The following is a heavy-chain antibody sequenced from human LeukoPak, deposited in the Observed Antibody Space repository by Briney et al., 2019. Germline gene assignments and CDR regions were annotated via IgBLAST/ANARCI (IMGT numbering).Heavy chain of an antibody. D-gene: IGHD3-3*01. CDR1: GGTFISYV. CDR3: ARHPQRGDFSMN. V-gene: IGHV1-69*04. Sequence: ASVKVSCKASGGTFISYVISWVRQAPGQGLEWMGRIIPILGIANYAQKFQGRVTITADKSTSTAYMELSSLRSEDTAVYYCARHPQRGDFSMNWGQGTLVTVSS. CDR2: IIPILGIA. J-gene: IGHJ4*02.